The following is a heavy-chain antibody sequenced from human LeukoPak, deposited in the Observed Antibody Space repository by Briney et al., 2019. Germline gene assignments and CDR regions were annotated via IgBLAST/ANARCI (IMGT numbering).Heavy chain of an antibody. CDR1: AVTFTGYY. V-gene: IGHV1-2*02. CDR3: ASGPDSRGYYADYYFDY. Sequence: GASVKVSCKASAVTFTGYYMHWVRQAPGQGLEWMGWINPNSGGTKYAQKFQGRVTMTRDTSISTAYMELSRLRSDDTAVYYCASGPDSRGYYADYYFDYWGQGTLVTVSS. D-gene: IGHD3-22*01. J-gene: IGHJ4*02. CDR2: INPNSGGT.